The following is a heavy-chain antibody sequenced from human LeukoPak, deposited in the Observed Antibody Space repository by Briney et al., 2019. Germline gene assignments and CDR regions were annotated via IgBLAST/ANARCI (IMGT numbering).Heavy chain of an antibody. Sequence: ASVKVSCKASGYTFTSYAMHWVRQAPGQRLEWMGWINAGNGNTKYSQKFQGRVTITRDTSASTAYMELSSLRSEDTAVCYCARGTGYSYGLDDAFDIWGQGTMVTVSS. D-gene: IGHD5-18*01. CDR3: ARGTGYSYGLDDAFDI. V-gene: IGHV1-3*01. CDR2: INAGNGNT. J-gene: IGHJ3*02. CDR1: GYTFTSYA.